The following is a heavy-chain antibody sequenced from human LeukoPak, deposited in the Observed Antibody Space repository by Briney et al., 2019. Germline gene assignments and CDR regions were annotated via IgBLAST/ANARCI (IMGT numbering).Heavy chain of an antibody. CDR1: GFTFSSYA. Sequence: GGSLRLSCAASGFTFSSYAMSWVRQAPGKGLQWVSTISGRSSTTHYADSVKGRFTISRDNAKNSLYLQMNSLRAEDTAVYYCARDCWSGYALDYWGQGTLVTVSS. V-gene: IGHV3-23*01. J-gene: IGHJ4*02. CDR3: ARDCWSGYALDY. D-gene: IGHD5-12*01. CDR2: ISGRSSTT.